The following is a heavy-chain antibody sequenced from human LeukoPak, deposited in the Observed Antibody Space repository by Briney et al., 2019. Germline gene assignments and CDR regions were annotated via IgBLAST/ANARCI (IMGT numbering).Heavy chain of an antibody. Sequence: GESLKISCKGSGYSFTSYWIGWVRQMPGKGLEWMGIIYPADSDTRYSPSFKGQVTISADKSITTAFLQWSSLKASDTAMYYCARFRAGYCSGASCYDSFDIWGQGTMDTVSS. J-gene: IGHJ3*02. CDR2: IYPADSDT. V-gene: IGHV5-51*01. CDR3: ARFRAGYCSGASCYDSFDI. D-gene: IGHD2-15*01. CDR1: GYSFTSYW.